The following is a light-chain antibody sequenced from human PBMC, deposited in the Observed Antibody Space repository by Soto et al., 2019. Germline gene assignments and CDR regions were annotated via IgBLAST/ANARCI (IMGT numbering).Light chain of an antibody. CDR1: QSVSSN. CDR3: QQYNDWPLT. V-gene: IGKV3D-15*01. CDR2: DIS. Sequence: EIVMTQSPATLSVSPGERATLSCRASQSVSSNLAWYQQKPGQAPSLLIYDISARATGIPTRFSGSGSGTEFTLTISSLPSEDFAVYYCQQYNDWPLTFGRGTKVEIK. J-gene: IGKJ4*01.